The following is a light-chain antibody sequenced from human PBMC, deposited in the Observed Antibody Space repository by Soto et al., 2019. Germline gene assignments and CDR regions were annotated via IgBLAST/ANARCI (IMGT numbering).Light chain of an antibody. CDR2: GGS. J-gene: IGKJ1*01. CDR3: QRYDRSPWT. Sequence: EIVLTQSPGTLSLSPGERATLSCRASQSVSSSYLAWYQQKPGQAPRLLLYGGSSRATGIPDRFSGSGAGTDFTLTISRLEPEDSAVYYCQRYDRSPWTFGQGTKVEIK. V-gene: IGKV3-20*01. CDR1: QSVSSSY.